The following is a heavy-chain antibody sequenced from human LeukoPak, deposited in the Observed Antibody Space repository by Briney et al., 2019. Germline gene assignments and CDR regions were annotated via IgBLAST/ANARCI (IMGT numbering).Heavy chain of an antibody. D-gene: IGHD3-22*01. CDR3: AKGRYYYDSSGYWQFDY. Sequence: GGSLRLSCAASGFTFSSYAMSWVRQAPGKGLEWVSGISGSGGSTYYADSVKGRFTISRDNSKNTLYLQMNSLRAEDTAVYYCAKGRYYYDSSGYWQFDYWGQRTLVTVS. J-gene: IGHJ4*02. CDR2: ISGSGGST. CDR1: GFTFSSYA. V-gene: IGHV3-23*01.